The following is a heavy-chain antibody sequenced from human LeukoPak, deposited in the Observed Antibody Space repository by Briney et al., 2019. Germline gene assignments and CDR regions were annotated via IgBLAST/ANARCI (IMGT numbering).Heavy chain of an antibody. CDR2: IGSSGTNI. J-gene: IGHJ4*02. CDR1: GFTFSSYE. D-gene: IGHD6-13*01. V-gene: IGHV3-48*03. Sequence: GGSLRLSCAASGFTFSSYEMNWVRQAPGKGLEWVSYIGSSGTNIYYADSVKGRFTISRDNAKNTLYLQMNSLRAEDTAVYYCAKGPSSSWLPDYWGQGNLVTVSS. CDR3: AKGPSSSWLPDY.